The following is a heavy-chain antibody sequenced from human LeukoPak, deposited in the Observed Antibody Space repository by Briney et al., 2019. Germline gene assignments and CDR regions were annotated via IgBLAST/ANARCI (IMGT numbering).Heavy chain of an antibody. CDR2: INAGIGNT. Sequence: GASVKVSCKASGYTFTNYAIHWVRQAPGQRPEWMGWINAGIGNTKYSQTFQDRVTVTRDKSASTAYMELSSLRSEDTAVYYCARGIWSSHKADYHLDQWGQGTLVAVSS. CDR1: GYTFTNYA. CDR3: ARGIWSSHKADYHLDQ. V-gene: IGHV1-3*01. D-gene: IGHD3-3*01. J-gene: IGHJ4*02.